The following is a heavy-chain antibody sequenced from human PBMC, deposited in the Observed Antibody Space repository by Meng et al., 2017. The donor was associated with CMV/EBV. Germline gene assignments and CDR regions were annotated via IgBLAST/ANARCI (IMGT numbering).Heavy chain of an antibody. CDR1: GGSFSGYY. Sequence: SETLSLTCAVYGGSFSGYYWSWIRQPPGKGLEWIGEINHSGSTNYNPSLKSRVTISVDTSKNQFSLKLSSVTAAGTAVYYCARKAFAYYYGSGNLKTRAFDIWGQGTMVTVSS. CDR2: INHSGST. J-gene: IGHJ3*02. CDR3: ARKAFAYYYGSGNLKTRAFDI. D-gene: IGHD3-10*01. V-gene: IGHV4-34*01.